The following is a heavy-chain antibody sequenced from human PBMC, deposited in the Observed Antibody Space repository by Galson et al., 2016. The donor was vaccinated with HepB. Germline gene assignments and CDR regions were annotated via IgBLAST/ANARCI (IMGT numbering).Heavy chain of an antibody. D-gene: IGHD1-7*01. V-gene: IGHV3-64*02. J-gene: IGHJ4*02. CDR1: GFTFSYYA. CDR3: ARSRTGTTASTLDY. CDR2: ISSNGGGT. Sequence: SLRLSCAAPGFTFSYYAMHWVRQAPGKGLEYVSAISSNGGGTDYADSVKGRFTISRDNSKNTLYLQMGSLRTDDMAVYYCARSRTGTTASTLDYWGQGTLVTVSS.